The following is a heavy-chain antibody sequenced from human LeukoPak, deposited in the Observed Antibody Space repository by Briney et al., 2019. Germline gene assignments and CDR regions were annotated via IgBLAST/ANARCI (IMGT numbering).Heavy chain of an antibody. CDR2: ISSSSSYI. V-gene: IGHV3-21*01. Sequence: GGSLRLSCAASGFTFNSYSMNWVRQAPGKGLEWVSSISSSSSYIYYADSVKGRFTISRDNAKNSLYLQMNSLRAEDTAVYYCARDSSSWSVDYWGQGTLVTVSS. J-gene: IGHJ4*02. D-gene: IGHD6-13*01. CDR3: ARDSSSWSVDY. CDR1: GFTFNSYS.